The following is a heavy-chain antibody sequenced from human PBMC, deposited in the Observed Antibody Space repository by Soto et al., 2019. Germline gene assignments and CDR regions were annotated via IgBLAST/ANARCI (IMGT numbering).Heavy chain of an antibody. V-gene: IGHV3-15*01. D-gene: IGHD6-19*01. CDR3: TTSIAVAGPSKYYYYYGMDV. CDR1: GFTFSNAW. J-gene: IGHJ6*02. Sequence: EVQLVESGGGLVKPGGSLRLSCAASGFTFSNAWMSWVRQAPGKGLEWVGRIKSKTDGGTTVYAAPVKGRFTISRDDSKNTLYLQMNSLKTEDTAVYYCTTSIAVAGPSKYYYYYGMDVWGQGTTVTVSS. CDR2: IKSKTDGGTT.